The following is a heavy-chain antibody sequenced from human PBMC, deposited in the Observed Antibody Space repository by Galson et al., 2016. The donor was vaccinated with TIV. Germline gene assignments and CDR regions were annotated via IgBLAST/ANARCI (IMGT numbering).Heavy chain of an antibody. CDR3: AKRINYGGDAFEN. J-gene: IGHJ3*02. Sequence: SLRLSCAASGFTFNNYAMSWVRQAPGKGLEWVSGISGSGGVTYFADSVKGRFTISRANSKNTLYLQLNSLRAEDTAVYYCAKRINYGGDAFENWGQGTMVTVSS. CDR1: GFTFNNYA. D-gene: IGHD4-23*01. CDR2: ISGSGGVT. V-gene: IGHV3-23*01.